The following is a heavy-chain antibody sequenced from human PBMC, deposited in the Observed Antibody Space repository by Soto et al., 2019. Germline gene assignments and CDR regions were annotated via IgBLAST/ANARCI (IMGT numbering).Heavy chain of an antibody. V-gene: IGHV1-2*02. CDR1: GYSFRWSY. D-gene: IGHD5-18*01. CDR3: ARPGGYSYGSNGYYYGMAA. CDR2: INPNSGGT. J-gene: IGHJ6*02. Sequence: VSCATPGYSFRWSYMPCVRKAHDPSLEWMGWINPNSGGTNYAQKFQGRVTMTRDTSISTAYMELSRLRSDDTAVYYCARPGGYSYGSNGYYYGMAAGGQWTT.